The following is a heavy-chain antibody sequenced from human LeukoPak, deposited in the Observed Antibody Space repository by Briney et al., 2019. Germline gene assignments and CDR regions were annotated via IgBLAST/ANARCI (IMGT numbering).Heavy chain of an antibody. CDR3: ARRDDSSGYHKIFDY. J-gene: IGHJ4*02. V-gene: IGHV4-39*01. CDR1: GDSISSGPYY. D-gene: IGHD3-22*01. Sequence: SETLSLTCTVSGDSISSGPYYWGWIRQPPGTGLEWVGNIYYGENTYYNPPLKSRVTISIDTSNNQFYLKLSSLTAADTAVYYCARRDDSSGYHKIFDYWGQGTLVTVSS. CDR2: IYYGENT.